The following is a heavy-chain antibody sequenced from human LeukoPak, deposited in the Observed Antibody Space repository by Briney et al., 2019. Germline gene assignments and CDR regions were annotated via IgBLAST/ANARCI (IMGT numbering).Heavy chain of an antibody. Sequence: ASETLSLTCTVSGGSISSYYWSWIRQPPGKGLEWIGYIYYSGSTNYNPSLKSRVTISVDTSKNQFSLKLSSVTAADTAVYYCARWGDGTPDAFDIWGQGTMVTVSS. CDR2: IYYSGST. D-gene: IGHD3-16*01. J-gene: IGHJ3*02. V-gene: IGHV4-59*01. CDR3: ARWGDGTPDAFDI. CDR1: GGSISSYY.